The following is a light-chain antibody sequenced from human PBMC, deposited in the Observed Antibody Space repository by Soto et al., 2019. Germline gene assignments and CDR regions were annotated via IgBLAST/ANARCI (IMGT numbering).Light chain of an antibody. Sequence: QAVVTQEPSLTVSPGGTVTLTCGSSTGAVTSSHYPYWLQQKPGQAPRTLIYDTDNKHSWTPARFSGSLLGDKAALPLSGAQPEDEADYYCLLSYHGARYVLFGGGTKLTVL. CDR1: TGAVTSSHY. CDR2: DTD. V-gene: IGLV7-46*01. CDR3: LLSYHGARYVL. J-gene: IGLJ2*01.